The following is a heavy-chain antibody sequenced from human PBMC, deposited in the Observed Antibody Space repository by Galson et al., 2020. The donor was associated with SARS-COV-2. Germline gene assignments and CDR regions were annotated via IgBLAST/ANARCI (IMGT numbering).Heavy chain of an antibody. CDR3: ARVPGYDDWGYGMDV. J-gene: IGHJ6*02. Sequence: SETLSLTCTVSGGSISSYYWSWIRQPPGKGLEWIGYIYYSGSTNYNPSLKSRVTISVDTSKNQFSLKLSSVTAADTAVYYCARVPGYDDWGYGMDVWGQGTTVTVSS. D-gene: IGHD7-27*01. V-gene: IGHV4-59*01. CDR2: IYYSGST. CDR1: GGSISSYY.